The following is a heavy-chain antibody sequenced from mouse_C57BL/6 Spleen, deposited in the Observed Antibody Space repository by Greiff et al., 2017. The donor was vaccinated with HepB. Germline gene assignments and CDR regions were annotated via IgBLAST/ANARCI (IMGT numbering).Heavy chain of an antibody. J-gene: IGHJ1*03. CDR1: GYTFPSYW. Sequence: QVQLQQPGAELVKPGASVKMSCKASGYTFPSYWITWVKQRPGQGLEWIGDIYPGSGSTNYNEKFKSKATLTVDTSSSTAYMQLSSLTSEDSAVYYCARDYGSSYGWYFDVWGTGTTVTVSS. V-gene: IGHV1-55*01. CDR3: ARDYGSSYGWYFDV. CDR2: IYPGSGST. D-gene: IGHD1-1*01.